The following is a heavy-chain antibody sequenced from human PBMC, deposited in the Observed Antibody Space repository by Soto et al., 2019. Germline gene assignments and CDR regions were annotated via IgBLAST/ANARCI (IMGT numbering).Heavy chain of an antibody. D-gene: IGHD1-1*01. V-gene: IGHV3-23*01. CDR1: GFTFINHW. CDR3: AKGRTGNTKNLFDY. CDR2: ISISGSET. J-gene: IGHJ4*02. Sequence: GGSLRLSCVASGFTFINHWMYWVRQAPGKGLEWVAYISISGSETYYADSVKGRFTISRDNSKNTLFLQMNSLRAEDTAVYHCAKGRTGNTKNLFDYWGQGTLVTVSS.